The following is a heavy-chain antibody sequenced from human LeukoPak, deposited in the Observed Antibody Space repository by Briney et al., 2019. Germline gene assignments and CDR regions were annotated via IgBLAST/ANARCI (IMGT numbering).Heavy chain of an antibody. J-gene: IGHJ4*02. Sequence: PGGSLRLSCVASGFTFSEYGMNWVRQSPGKGPEWLSYITSGTPTVYYPDSVRGRFTVSRDNANNVLYLQMDSLRDEDTAVYYCVISTWGDWGQGTLVTVSS. V-gene: IGHV3-48*02. CDR1: GFTFSEYG. CDR2: ITSGTPTV. D-gene: IGHD6-13*01. CDR3: VISTWGD.